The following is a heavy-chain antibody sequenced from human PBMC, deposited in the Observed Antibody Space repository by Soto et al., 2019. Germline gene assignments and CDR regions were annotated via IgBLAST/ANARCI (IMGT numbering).Heavy chain of an antibody. CDR1: GFTFSNAW. Sequence: GGSLRLSCAASGFTFSNAWMSWVRQAPGKGLEWVGRIKSKTDGGTTDYAAPVKGRFTISRDDSKNTLYLQMNSLKTEDTAVYYCTTEPYYYGSGPYAFYYFDYWGQGTLVTVSS. CDR2: IKSKTDGGTT. CDR3: TTEPYYYGSGPYAFYYFDY. D-gene: IGHD3-10*01. J-gene: IGHJ4*02. V-gene: IGHV3-15*01.